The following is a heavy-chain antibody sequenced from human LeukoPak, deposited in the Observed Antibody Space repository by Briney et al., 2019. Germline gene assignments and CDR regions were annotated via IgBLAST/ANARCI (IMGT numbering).Heavy chain of an antibody. J-gene: IGHJ4*02. V-gene: IGHV1-69*06. Sequence: SVKVSCKASGGTFSSYAISWVRQAPGQGLEWMGGIIPIFGTTDYAQKFQGRVTITADKSTSTAYMELSSLRSEDTAVYYRARGSYYYGSGSSYPWEYFDYWVQGTLVTVSS. CDR1: GGTFSSYA. CDR3: ARGSYYYGSGSSYPWEYFDY. CDR2: IIPIFGTT. D-gene: IGHD3-10*01.